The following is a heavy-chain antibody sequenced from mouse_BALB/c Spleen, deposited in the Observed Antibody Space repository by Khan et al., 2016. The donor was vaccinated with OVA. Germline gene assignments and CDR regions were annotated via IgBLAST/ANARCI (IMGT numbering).Heavy chain of an antibody. CDR2: IWAGGST. Sequence: QVQLKQSGPGLVAPSQSLSITCTVTGFSLTSYAIHWIRQPPGKGLEWLGVIWAGGSTNYNSALMSRLSISKDNSKSQVFLKMNSLQTHDTARYYCARNREPDYFDYWGQGTTLTVSS. CDR1: GFSLTSYA. CDR3: ARNREPDYFDY. V-gene: IGHV2-9*02. J-gene: IGHJ2*01.